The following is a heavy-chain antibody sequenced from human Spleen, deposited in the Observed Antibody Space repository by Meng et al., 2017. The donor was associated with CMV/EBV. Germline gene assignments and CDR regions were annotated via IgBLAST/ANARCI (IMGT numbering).Heavy chain of an antibody. CDR3: ARGKGGTWYFDL. J-gene: IGHJ2*01. Sequence: CGAAGFTFVSSWMHWVRQAPGKGLVWVSRINTDGLSTSYADSVKGRFTISRDNAKNTLYLQMNSLRAEDTAVYYCARGKGGTWYFDLWGRGTLVTVSS. CDR1: GFTFVSSW. D-gene: IGHD3-16*01. CDR2: INTDGLST. V-gene: IGHV3-74*01.